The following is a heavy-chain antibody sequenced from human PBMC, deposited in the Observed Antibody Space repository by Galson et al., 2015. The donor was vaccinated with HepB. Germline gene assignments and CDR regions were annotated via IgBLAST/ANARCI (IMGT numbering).Heavy chain of an antibody. D-gene: IGHD3-16*01. V-gene: IGHV3-23*01. J-gene: IGHJ5*02. CDR3: VKEGAWFGGDWFDP. Sequence: LSCAGSGFIFRHHAMAWIRQAPGKGLEWVSGINGRGSTTYYSDAVKGRFSISRDNSKNTVFLQMDNLKVDDTATYYCVKEGAWFGGDWFDPWGQGTLVTV. CDR2: INGRGSTT. CDR1: GFIFRHHA.